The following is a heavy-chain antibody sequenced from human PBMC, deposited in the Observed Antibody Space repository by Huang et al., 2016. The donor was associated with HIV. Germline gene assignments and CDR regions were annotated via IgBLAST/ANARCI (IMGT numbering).Heavy chain of an antibody. J-gene: IGHJ4*02. CDR3: AKGGSAAAVLDF. CDR1: GFTFSSYG. CDR2: ISYDAKTK. V-gene: IGHV3-30*18. D-gene: IGHD6-13*01. Sequence: QAQLVESGGGVVQPGRSLRISCAASGFTFSSYGMHWVRQAPGKGLEGVAVISYDAKTKYYADSVKGRFSISRDNSKTTVYLQLNSLRLEDTAVYYCAKGGSAAAVLDFWGQGTLVTVSS.